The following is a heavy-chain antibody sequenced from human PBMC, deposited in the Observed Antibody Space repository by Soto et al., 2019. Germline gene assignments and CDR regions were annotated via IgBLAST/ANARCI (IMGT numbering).Heavy chain of an antibody. Sequence: QVQLQEWGPGLVKPSETLSLTCTVSGGSVSSSTYYWSWIRQPPEKGLEWIGYISDSGSTNYSPSFKSRVTISFDTSENQFSLELSSMTAADTAVYYCARSPDDYYDSSGYPYYFDYWGQGILVTVSS. CDR2: ISDSGST. J-gene: IGHJ4*02. CDR1: GGSVSSSTYY. CDR3: ARSPDDYYDSSGYPYYFDY. V-gene: IGHV4-61*01. D-gene: IGHD3-22*01.